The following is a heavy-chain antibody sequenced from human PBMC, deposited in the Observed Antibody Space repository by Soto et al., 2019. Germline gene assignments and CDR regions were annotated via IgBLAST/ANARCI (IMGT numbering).Heavy chain of an antibody. CDR1: GYTFTGYF. CDR2: INPNSGGT. V-gene: IGHV1-2*02. Sequence: QVQLVQSGAEVKKPGASVKVSCRASGYTFTGYFMHWVRQAPGQGLEGMGWINPNSGGTNYAQKFQGRVTMTRDTSISTAYMELSRLRSDDTAVYYCARASQGYYYDSSGYKAWGQGTLVTVSS. CDR3: ARASQGYYYDSSGYKA. J-gene: IGHJ5*02. D-gene: IGHD3-22*01.